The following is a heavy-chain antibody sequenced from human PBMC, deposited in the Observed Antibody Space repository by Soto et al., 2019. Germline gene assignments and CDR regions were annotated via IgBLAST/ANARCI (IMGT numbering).Heavy chain of an antibody. CDR3: ARDGYCSVGSCYSDYYYYYYMDV. CDR2: INSDGRST. CDR1: GFTFSSYW. J-gene: IGHJ6*03. V-gene: IGHV3-74*01. Sequence: PGGSLRLSCAASGFTFSSYWMHWFRQAPGKGLVWVSRINSDGRSTSYADSVKGRFTISRDNAKNTLYLPMNSLRAEDTAVYYCARDGYCSVGSCYSDYYYYYYMDVWGKGTTVTDSS. D-gene: IGHD2-15*01.